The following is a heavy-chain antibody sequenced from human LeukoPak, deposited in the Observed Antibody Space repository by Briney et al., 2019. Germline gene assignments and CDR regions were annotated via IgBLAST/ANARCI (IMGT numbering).Heavy chain of an antibody. J-gene: IGHJ6*02. CDR3: ARDDYGSGSYCMDV. CDR2: ISAYNGNT. CDR1: GYTFTNYG. D-gene: IGHD3-10*01. V-gene: IGHV1-18*01. Sequence: ASVKVSCKASGYTFTNYGISWVRQAPGQGLEWMGWISAYNGNTNYAQKLQGRVTMTTDTSTSTAYMELRSLRSDDTAVYYCARDDYGSGSYCMDVWGQGTTVTVS.